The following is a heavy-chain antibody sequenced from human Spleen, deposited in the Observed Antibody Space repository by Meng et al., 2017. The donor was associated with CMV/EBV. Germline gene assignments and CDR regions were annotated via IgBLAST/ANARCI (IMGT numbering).Heavy chain of an antibody. J-gene: IGHJ6*02. CDR1: GFTFSSYG. V-gene: IGHV3-30*02. Sequence: GGSLRLSCAASGFTFSSYGMHWVRQAPGKGLEWVAFIRYDGSNKYYADSVKGRFTISRDNSKNTLYLQMNSLRAEDTAVYYCAKGSYCSSTSCYTGLYYYYYGMDAWGQGTTVTVSS. CDR2: IRYDGSNK. CDR3: AKGSYCSSTSCYTGLYYYYYGMDA. D-gene: IGHD2-2*02.